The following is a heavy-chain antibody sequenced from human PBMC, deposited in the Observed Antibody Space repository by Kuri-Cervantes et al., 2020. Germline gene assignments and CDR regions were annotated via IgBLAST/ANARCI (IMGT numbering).Heavy chain of an antibody. J-gene: IGHJ4*02. CDR1: GGTFSSYA. D-gene: IGHD7-27*01. V-gene: IGHV1-69*05. CDR2: IIPIFGTA. Sequence: SVKVSCKASGGTFSSYAISWVRQAPGQGLEWMGGIIPIFGTANYAQKFQGRVTITTDESASTAYMELSSLRSEDTAVYYCASDGAPGDRDLWGQGTLVTVSS. CDR3: ASDGAPGDRDL.